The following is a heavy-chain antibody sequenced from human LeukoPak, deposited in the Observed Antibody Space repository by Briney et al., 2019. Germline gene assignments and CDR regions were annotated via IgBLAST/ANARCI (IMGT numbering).Heavy chain of an antibody. D-gene: IGHD6-19*01. CDR1: GGSISSGSYY. Sequence: SQTLSLTCSVSGGSISSGSYYWSWIRQPAGKGLEWIGRIYTSGSTNYNPSLKSRVTISVDTSKNQFSLKLSSVTAADTAVYHCARVQQWLLHFDYWGQGTLVTVSS. V-gene: IGHV4-61*02. J-gene: IGHJ4*02. CDR3: ARVQQWLLHFDY. CDR2: IYTSGST.